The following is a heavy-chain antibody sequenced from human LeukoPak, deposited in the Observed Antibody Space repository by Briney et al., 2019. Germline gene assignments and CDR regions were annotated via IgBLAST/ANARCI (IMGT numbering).Heavy chain of an antibody. Sequence: GGSLGLSCAASGFTFSFYSMNWVRQAPGKGLEWVSSISSSSSNIHYADSVRGRFTISRDNAKNSLYLQMNSLRAEDTAVYYCARDGGLRYFDWPFDYWGQGTLVTVSS. J-gene: IGHJ4*02. CDR1: GFTFSFYS. V-gene: IGHV3-21*01. CDR2: ISSSSSNI. D-gene: IGHD3-9*01. CDR3: ARDGGLRYFDWPFDY.